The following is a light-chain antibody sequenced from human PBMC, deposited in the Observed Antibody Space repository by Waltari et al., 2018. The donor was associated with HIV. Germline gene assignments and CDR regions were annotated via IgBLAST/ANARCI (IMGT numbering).Light chain of an antibody. Sequence: DIVLTQSPGTLSLSPGERATLSCRASHTISGNYLAWYQQTPGQAPRLISGASIRATGIPDRFSGSGSGTDFTLTINRLKPEDFAVYHCQQYATTPPTFGGGTKLEIK. CDR3: QQYATTPPT. CDR2: GAS. CDR1: HTISGNY. V-gene: IGKV3-20*01. J-gene: IGKJ4*01.